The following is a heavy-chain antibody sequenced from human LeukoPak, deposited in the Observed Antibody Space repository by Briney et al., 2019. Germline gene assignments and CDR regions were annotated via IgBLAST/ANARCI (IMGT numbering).Heavy chain of an antibody. CDR3: RTDRYGDYGDYIDY. Sequence: ASVKVSCKASGYTFTGYYMHWVRQAPVQGLEWMGWINPNSGGTNYAQKFQGRVTMARDTSISTAYMELSRLRSDDTAVYYCRTDRYGDYGDYIDYWGQGTLVTVSS. J-gene: IGHJ4*02. V-gene: IGHV1-2*02. CDR1: GYTFTGYY. D-gene: IGHD4-17*01. CDR2: INPNSGGT.